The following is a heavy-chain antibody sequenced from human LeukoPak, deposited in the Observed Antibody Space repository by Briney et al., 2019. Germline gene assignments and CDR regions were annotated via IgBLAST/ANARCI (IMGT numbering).Heavy chain of an antibody. CDR1: GDSVTNDFF. CDR2: FCLGRDT. CDR3: ARWAYISRDPGGFFDH. Sequence: SETLSLTCTVSGDSVTNDFFWGWVRQPPGKELEWIGSFCLGRDTYYRPSLKSRVTISVDTSKNQFSLNLNSVTAADTAVYYCARWAYISRDPGGFFDHWGQGTLVTVSS. V-gene: IGHV4-38-2*02. J-gene: IGHJ4*02. D-gene: IGHD3-16*01.